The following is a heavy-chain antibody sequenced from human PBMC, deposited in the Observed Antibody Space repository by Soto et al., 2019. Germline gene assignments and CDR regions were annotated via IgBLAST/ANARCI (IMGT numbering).Heavy chain of an antibody. D-gene: IGHD1-26*01. CDR2: IDPSDSYT. V-gene: IGHV5-10-1*01. Sequence: PGESLKISCKGSGYSFTSYWISWVRQMPGKGLEWMGRIDPSDSYTNYSPSFQGHVTISADKPISTAYLQWSSLKASDTAMYYCERLTDSGSYYYYYGMDVWGQGTTVTVSS. J-gene: IGHJ6*02. CDR1: GYSFTSYW. CDR3: ERLTDSGSYYYYYGMDV.